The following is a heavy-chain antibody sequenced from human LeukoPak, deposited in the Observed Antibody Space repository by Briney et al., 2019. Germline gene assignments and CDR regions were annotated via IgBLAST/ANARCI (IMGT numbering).Heavy chain of an antibody. CDR2: ITASSTTI. V-gene: IGHV3-48*03. CDR3: AKGPGARGHFNWFDP. CDR1: GFSFSNYE. Sequence: NPGGSLRLSCAASGFSFSNYEMNWVRQAPGKGLEWISYITASSTTIYYADSVKGRFTISRDNAKNSLYLRMNGLRGEDTAVYYCAKGPGARGHFNWFDPWGQGTLVTVSS. J-gene: IGHJ5*02. D-gene: IGHD5-12*01.